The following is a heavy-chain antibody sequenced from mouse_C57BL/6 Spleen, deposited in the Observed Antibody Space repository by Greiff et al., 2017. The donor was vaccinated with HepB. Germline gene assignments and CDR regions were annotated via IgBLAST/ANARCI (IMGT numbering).Heavy chain of an antibody. V-gene: IGHV1-26*01. Sequence: VQLQQSGPELVKPGASVKISCKASGYTFTDYYMNWVKQSHGKSLEWIGDINPNNGGTSYNQKFKGKATLTVDKSSSTAYMELRSLTSEDSAVYYCARLDTTDAMDYWGQGTSVTVSS. CDR3: ARLDTTDAMDY. D-gene: IGHD1-1*01. J-gene: IGHJ4*01. CDR1: GYTFTDYY. CDR2: INPNNGGT.